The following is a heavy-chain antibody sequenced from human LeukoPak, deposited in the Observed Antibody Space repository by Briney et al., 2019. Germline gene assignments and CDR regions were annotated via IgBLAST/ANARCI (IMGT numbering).Heavy chain of an antibody. CDR2: ISSSGTTI. CDR1: GFTFSDYY. D-gene: IGHD3-3*01. CDR3: AREGITIFGVVARYMDV. V-gene: IGHV3-11*01. Sequence: PGGSLRLSCAASGFTFSDYYMSWIRQAPGKGLEWASYISSSGTTIYYADSVKGRFTISRDNAKNSLYLQMNSLRAEDTALYYCAREGITIFGVVARYMDVWGKGTTVTVSS. J-gene: IGHJ6*03.